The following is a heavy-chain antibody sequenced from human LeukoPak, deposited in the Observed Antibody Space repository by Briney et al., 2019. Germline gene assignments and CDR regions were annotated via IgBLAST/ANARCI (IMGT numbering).Heavy chain of an antibody. D-gene: IGHD5-24*01. CDR1: GFTFSSYW. V-gene: IGHV3-74*01. Sequence: GGSLRLSCTVSGFTFSSYWMHWVRQAPGMGLVWVSRINTDGSTTRYADSVKGRFTISRDNAKNTLYLQVNSLRAEDTAVYYCARGGLEPVDYWGQGTLVTVSS. CDR3: ARGGLEPVDY. J-gene: IGHJ4*02. CDR2: INTDGSTT.